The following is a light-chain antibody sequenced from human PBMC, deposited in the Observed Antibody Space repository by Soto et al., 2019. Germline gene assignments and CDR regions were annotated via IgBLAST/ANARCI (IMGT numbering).Light chain of an antibody. CDR3: QQSDSTSWT. V-gene: IGKV1-39*01. Sequence: DIQMTQSPSSLSASVGDRVTITCRASQSISSYLNWYQQKPGKAPKLLIYAASSLQSGVPSRFSGSGSGTDFTPTIRSVRPEDFATYHCQQSDSTSWTFGQGTKVEIK. CDR2: AAS. CDR1: QSISSY. J-gene: IGKJ1*01.